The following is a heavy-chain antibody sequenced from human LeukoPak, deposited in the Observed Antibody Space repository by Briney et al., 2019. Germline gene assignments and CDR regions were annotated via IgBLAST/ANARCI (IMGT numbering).Heavy chain of an antibody. CDR2: ISSSGSTI. CDR1: GFTFSDYY. D-gene: IGHD6-6*01. V-gene: IGHV3-11*04. CDR3: AKPHSTSSHFYDY. J-gene: IGHJ4*02. Sequence: GGSLRLSCAASGFTFSDYYMSWIRQAPGKGLEWVSYISSSGSTIYYADSVKGRFTISRDNAKNSLYLQMNSLRAEDTAVYYCAKPHSTSSHFYDYWGQGTLVTVSS.